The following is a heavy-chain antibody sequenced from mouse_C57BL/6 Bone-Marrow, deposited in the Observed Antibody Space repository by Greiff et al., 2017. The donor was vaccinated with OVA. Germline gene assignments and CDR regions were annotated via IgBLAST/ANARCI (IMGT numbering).Heavy chain of an antibody. CDR1: EYEFPSHD. D-gene: IGHD4-1*01. V-gene: IGHV5-2*01. CDR2: INSDGGST. CDR3: ARQGTGTWYIDV. J-gene: IGHJ1*03. Sequence: EVKLMESGGGLVQPGESLKLSCESNEYEFPSHDMSWVRKTPEKRLELVAAINSDGGSTYYPDTMERRFIISRDTTKKTLYLQMSSLRSEDTALYYCARQGTGTWYIDVWGTGTTVTVSS.